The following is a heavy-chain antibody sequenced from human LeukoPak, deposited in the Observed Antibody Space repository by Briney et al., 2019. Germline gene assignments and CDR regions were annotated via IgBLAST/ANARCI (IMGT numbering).Heavy chain of an antibody. CDR2: ISGYNGNT. D-gene: IGHD3-3*02. V-gene: IGHV1-18*01. CDR1: GYTFTTYN. CDR3: ARDSHFDAFDI. Sequence: ASVKVSCKASGYTFTTYNINWVRQAPGQGLEWMGWISGYNGNTNYAQKFQGRVTMTRDTSTSTVYMELSSLRSEDTAVYYCARDSHFDAFDIWGQGTMVTVSS. J-gene: IGHJ3*02.